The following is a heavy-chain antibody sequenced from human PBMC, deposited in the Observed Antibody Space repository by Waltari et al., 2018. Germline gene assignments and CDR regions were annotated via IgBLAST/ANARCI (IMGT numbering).Heavy chain of an antibody. Sequence: EVQLVESGGGLVKPGGSVRLSCAAAGFTFRYYAMTWVRQAPGKGLEWVSSISSSTNYIYYADSVKGRFTIARDNAKNSLYLQMNGLRAEDTAVYYCARDINSREDYWGQGTLVTVSS. CDR2: ISSSTNYI. CDR1: GFTFRYYA. V-gene: IGHV3-21*01. D-gene: IGHD1-20*01. J-gene: IGHJ4*02. CDR3: ARDINSREDY.